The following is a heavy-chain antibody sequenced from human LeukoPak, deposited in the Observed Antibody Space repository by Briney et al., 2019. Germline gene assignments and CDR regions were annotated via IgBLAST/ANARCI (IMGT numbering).Heavy chain of an antibody. V-gene: IGHV4-59*08. CDR2: IEYSGST. J-gene: IGHJ3*02. Sequence: PSETLSLTCNVSGGSISRYYWTWIRQPPGSRLEWIGHIEYSGSTTYNPSLMSRVTISVDTSRNQFSLKLSSVAAADTAAYYCARGSTGYNVYDIWGRGTLVTVSS. D-gene: IGHD3-22*01. CDR3: ARGSTGYNVYDI. CDR1: GGSISRYY.